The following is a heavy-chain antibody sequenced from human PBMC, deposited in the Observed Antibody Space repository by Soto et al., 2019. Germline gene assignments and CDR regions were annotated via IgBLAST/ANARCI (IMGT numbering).Heavy chain of an antibody. V-gene: IGHV4-39*01. CDR2: IYYSGST. CDR1: GGSISSSSYY. D-gene: IGHD4-17*01. CDR3: ARGHDYGTYYFDY. Sequence: SETLSLTCTVSGGSISSSSYYWGWIRQPPGKGREWIGSIYYSGSTYYNPSLKSRVTISVDTSKNQFSLKLSSVTAADTAVYYCARGHDYGTYYFDYWGQGTLVTVSS. J-gene: IGHJ4*02.